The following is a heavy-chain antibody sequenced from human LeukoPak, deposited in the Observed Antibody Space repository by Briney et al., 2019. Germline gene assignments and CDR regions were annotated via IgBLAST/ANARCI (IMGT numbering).Heavy chain of an antibody. V-gene: IGHV1-69*04. J-gene: IGHJ3*02. CDR2: IIPILGIA. D-gene: IGHD2-2*01. CDR3: ARDSLSVVPAAFAPYADAFDI. CDR1: GGTFSSYA. Sequence: ASVKVSCKASGGTFSSYATSWVRQAPGQGLEWMGRIIPILGIANYAQKFQGRVTITADKSTSTAYMELSSLRSEDTAVYYCARDSLSVVPAAFAPYADAFDIWGQGTMVTVSS.